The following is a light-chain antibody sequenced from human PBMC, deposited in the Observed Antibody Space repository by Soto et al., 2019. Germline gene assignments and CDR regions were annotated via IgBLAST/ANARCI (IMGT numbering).Light chain of an antibody. CDR2: DVS. CDR3: QNYDGSWT. Sequence: EVTLTQSPATVSLSPGETATLSCGASRTLLRGYLAWYQQRPGLAPRLIIYDVSRRATGIPDRFSGSGSGTEFTLSSSRGEPEDFAVYYCQNYDGSWTFGQGTKVEIK. J-gene: IGKJ1*01. CDR1: RTLLRGY. V-gene: IGKV3D-20*01.